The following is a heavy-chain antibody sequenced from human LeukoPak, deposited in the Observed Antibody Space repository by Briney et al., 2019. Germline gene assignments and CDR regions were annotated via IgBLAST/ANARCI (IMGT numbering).Heavy chain of an antibody. Sequence: GGSLRLSCATSGFTFSNAWMNWVRQAPGKGLEWVGRIRSNSDGGTIDYAAPVKGRFTLSRDDSKTTLYLQMNSLQTEDTAVYCCATDFYDSTWGQGTLVTVSS. J-gene: IGHJ5*02. D-gene: IGHD3-22*01. CDR3: ATDFYDST. V-gene: IGHV3-15*07. CDR2: IRSNSDGGTI. CDR1: GFTFSNAW.